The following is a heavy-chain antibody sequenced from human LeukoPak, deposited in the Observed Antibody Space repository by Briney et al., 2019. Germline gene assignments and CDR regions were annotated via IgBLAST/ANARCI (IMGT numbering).Heavy chain of an antibody. Sequence: GGSLRLSCATSGFTFSNAWMNWVRQAPGKGLEWVGRIRSNSDGGTIDYAAPVKGRFTLSRDDSKTTLYLQMNSLQTEDTAVYCCATDFYDSTWGQGTLVTVSS. J-gene: IGHJ5*02. D-gene: IGHD3-22*01. CDR3: ATDFYDST. V-gene: IGHV3-15*07. CDR2: IRSNSDGGTI. CDR1: GFTFSNAW.